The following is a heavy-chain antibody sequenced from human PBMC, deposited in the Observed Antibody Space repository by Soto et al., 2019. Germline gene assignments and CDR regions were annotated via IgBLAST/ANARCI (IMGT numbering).Heavy chain of an antibody. CDR1: GFPFNTHG. J-gene: IGHJ4*02. CDR2: ISGGGDRT. CDR3: AKTATYDYVWGDYRYFFDH. Sequence: GGSLRLSCGASGFPFNTHGMAWVRQAPGKGLEWVSGISGGGDRTQYADGVKGRFTISRDNSKNTVDLQMTSLRAEDTATYYCAKTATYDYVWGDYRYFFDHWGQGTVVTVS. V-gene: IGHV3-23*01. D-gene: IGHD3-16*02.